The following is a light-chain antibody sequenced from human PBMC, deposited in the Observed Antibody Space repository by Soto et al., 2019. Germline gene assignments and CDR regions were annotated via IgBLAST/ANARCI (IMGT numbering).Light chain of an antibody. CDR2: QDS. Sequence: SYELTQPPSLSVSPGQTASITCSGDKLGDKYACWYQQKPGQSPVLVIYQDSKRPSGIPERFSGSNSGNTATLTISGTQAMDEADYYCQAWDSSTVVFGGVTKLTVL. CDR3: QAWDSSTVV. V-gene: IGLV3-1*01. J-gene: IGLJ2*01. CDR1: KLGDKY.